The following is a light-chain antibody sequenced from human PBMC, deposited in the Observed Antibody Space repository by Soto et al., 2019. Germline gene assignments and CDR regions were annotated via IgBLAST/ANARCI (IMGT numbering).Light chain of an antibody. V-gene: IGKV1-5*01. CDR2: DAS. CDR1: QSISSW. J-gene: IGKJ1*01. Sequence: DIQMTQYPSTLSATAGDRVTITCRASQSISSWLAWYQHKPGKAPKLLIYDASNLDSGVPSRLSGSGSGTEFSLTISNMKPDDCATYYCQQYENYWTFGQGTKVDIK. CDR3: QQYENYWT.